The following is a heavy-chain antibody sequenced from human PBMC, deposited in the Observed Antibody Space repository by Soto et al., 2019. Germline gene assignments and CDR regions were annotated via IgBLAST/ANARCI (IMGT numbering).Heavy chain of an antibody. CDR3: ARVGRAYCSSTSCYTRFDP. D-gene: IGHD2-2*02. CDR2: MNPNSGNT. V-gene: IGHV1-8*01. J-gene: IGHJ5*02. CDR1: GYTFTSYD. Sequence: ASVKVSCKASGYTFTSYDINWVRQATGQGLEWMGWMNPNSGNTGYAQKFQGRVTMTRNTSISTAYMELSSLRFEDTAVYYCARVGRAYCSSTSCYTRFDPWGQGTLVTVSS.